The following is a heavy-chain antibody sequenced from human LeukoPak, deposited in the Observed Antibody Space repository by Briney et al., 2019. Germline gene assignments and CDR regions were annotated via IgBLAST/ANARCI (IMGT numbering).Heavy chain of an antibody. CDR3: ARGTATTAGIDV. J-gene: IGHJ4*02. Sequence: GGSLRLSCTASGFAFSSYWMFWVRQAPGKGLVWVSQINTEGASTTHGDPAKGRFTTSRDNAKNTLYLQMNSLRVEDTAVYYCARGTATTAGIDVWGQGTLVTVSS. CDR1: GFAFSSYW. D-gene: IGHD6-19*01. V-gene: IGHV3-74*01. CDR2: INTEGAST.